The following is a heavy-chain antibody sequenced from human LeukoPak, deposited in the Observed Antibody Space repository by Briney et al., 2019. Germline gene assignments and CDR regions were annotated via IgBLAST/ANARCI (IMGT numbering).Heavy chain of an antibody. J-gene: IGHJ6*03. V-gene: IGHV1-2*02. CDR3: ARVPRPDFASGTYRHYYYMDV. D-gene: IGHD3-10*01. CDR1: GHTFTEYY. Sequence: ASVKVSCKASGHTFTEYYIHWVRQAPGQGLEWMGWINAHSGGTNYAQNFQGRVTMTRDTSVSTGYMEVSSLRSDDTAVYYCARVPRPDFASGTYRHYYYMDVWGKGTTVTVSS. CDR2: INAHSGGT.